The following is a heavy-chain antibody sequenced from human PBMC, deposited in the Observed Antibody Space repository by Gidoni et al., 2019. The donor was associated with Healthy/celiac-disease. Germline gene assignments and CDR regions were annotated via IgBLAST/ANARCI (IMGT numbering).Heavy chain of an antibody. CDR2: ISGSGGST. CDR3: AIGYVPSYYYYYGMDV. D-gene: IGHD6-13*01. Sequence: EVQLLESGGGLVQPGGSLRLSCAASGFTFSSYAMSWVRQAPGTGLEWVSAISGSGGSTYYADSVKGRFTISRDNSKNTLYLQMNSLRAEDTAVYYCAIGYVPSYYYYYGMDVWGQGTTVTVSS. V-gene: IGHV3-23*01. J-gene: IGHJ6*02. CDR1: GFTFSSYA.